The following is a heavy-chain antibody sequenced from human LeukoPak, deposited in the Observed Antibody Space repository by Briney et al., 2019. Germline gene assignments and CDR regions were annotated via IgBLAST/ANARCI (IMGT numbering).Heavy chain of an antibody. V-gene: IGHV3-48*04. J-gene: IGHJ5*02. CDR3: ARDRGTMVRGVRWFDP. Sequence: GGSLRLSCAASGFTFSSYSMNWVRQAPGKGLEWVSYISSSSSTIYYADSVKGRFTISRDNAKNSLYLQMNSLRAEDTAVYYCARDRGTMVRGVRWFDPWGQGTLVTVSS. CDR1: GFTFSSYS. D-gene: IGHD3-10*01. CDR2: ISSSSSTI.